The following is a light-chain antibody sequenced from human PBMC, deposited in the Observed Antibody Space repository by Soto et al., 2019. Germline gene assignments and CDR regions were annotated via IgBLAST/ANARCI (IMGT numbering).Light chain of an antibody. CDR2: KAS. CDR3: QQYNSYWT. J-gene: IGKJ1*01. V-gene: IGKV1-5*03. CDR1: QSISSW. Sequence: DIQMTQSPSTLSASVGDRVTITCRASQSISSWLAWYQQKPGKAPKLLIYKASSLESGVPSRFSGSGSGTEFTLTISSLQPDDVATYYWQQYNSYWTFGQGTKVEIK.